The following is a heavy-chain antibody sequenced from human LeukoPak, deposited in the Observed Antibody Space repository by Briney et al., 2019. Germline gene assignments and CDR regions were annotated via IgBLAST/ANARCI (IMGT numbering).Heavy chain of an antibody. CDR1: GGSISSSRDY. CDR3: ARHVEIAVAGPIDY. J-gene: IGHJ4*02. V-gene: IGHV4-39*01. CDR2: IYYSRST. Sequence: PSETLSLTCTVSGGSISSSRDYWGWVRQPPGKGLEWIGSIYYSRSTYYNPSLKSPVTISVDTSKNHFSLKLSSVTAADTAVYYCARHVEIAVAGPIDYWGQGTLVTVSS. D-gene: IGHD6-19*01.